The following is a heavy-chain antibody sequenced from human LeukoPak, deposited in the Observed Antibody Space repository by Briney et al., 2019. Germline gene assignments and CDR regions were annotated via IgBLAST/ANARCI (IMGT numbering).Heavy chain of an antibody. CDR3: ARLWWQWLVQSRFDP. D-gene: IGHD6-19*01. V-gene: IGHV4-59*12. J-gene: IGHJ5*02. CDR2: IYYSGST. Sequence: SETLSLTCTVSGGSISSYYWSWIRQPPGKGLEWIGYIYYSGSTNYNPSLKSRVTISVDTSKNQFSLKLSSVTAADTAVYYCARLWWQWLVQSRFDPWGQGTLVTVSS. CDR1: GGSISSYY.